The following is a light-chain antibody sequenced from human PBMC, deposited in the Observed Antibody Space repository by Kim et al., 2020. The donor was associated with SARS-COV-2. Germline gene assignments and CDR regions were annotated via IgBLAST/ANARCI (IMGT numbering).Light chain of an antibody. V-gene: IGKV1-9*01. CDR2: TAS. CDR3: QHFNNYPWT. J-gene: IGKJ1*01. Sequence: ASVGGRVSITCRASQDISTYLAWYQQKPGKAPKLLIHTASKLQSGVPSRFSGSGSGTEFTLTISSLQPGDFASYYCQHFNNYPWTFGQGTKVDIK. CDR1: QDISTY.